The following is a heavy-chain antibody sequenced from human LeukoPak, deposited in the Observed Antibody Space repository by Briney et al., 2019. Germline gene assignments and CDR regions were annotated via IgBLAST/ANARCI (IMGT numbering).Heavy chain of an antibody. CDR1: KASIRRSDYY. Sequence: SETLSLTWVLSKASIRRSDYYWAWIRQPPGKGLEWIGTDYYSGSTYYNPSLKSRVTIYVDTSKNSFSLNVTSLTAADTAVYYCARHGNWEPFDYWGQGSLVTVSS. D-gene: IGHD1-1*01. V-gene: IGHV4-39*01. CDR2: DYYSGST. J-gene: IGHJ4*02. CDR3: ARHGNWEPFDY.